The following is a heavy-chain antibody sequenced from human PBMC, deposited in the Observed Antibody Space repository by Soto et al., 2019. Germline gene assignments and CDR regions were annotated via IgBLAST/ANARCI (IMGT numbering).Heavy chain of an antibody. V-gene: IGHV3-7*01. J-gene: IGHJ6*03. D-gene: IGHD3-9*01. CDR3: ARDLVPHWTSFDWLLSNHYYYYYYMDV. Sequence: GGSLRLSCAASGFTFSSYWMSWVRQAPGKGLEWVANIKQDGSEKYYVDSVKGRFTISRENAKNSLYLQMNSLRAEDTAVYYCARDLVPHWTSFDWLLSNHYYYYYYMDVWGKGTTVTVSS. CDR1: GFTFSSYW. CDR2: IKQDGSEK.